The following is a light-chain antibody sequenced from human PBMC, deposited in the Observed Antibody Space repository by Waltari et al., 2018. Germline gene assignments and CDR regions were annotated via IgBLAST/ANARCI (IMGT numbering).Light chain of an antibody. CDR1: QSISRG. Sequence: CRASQSISRGLAGYQQKPGQAPKVLIYKSSNLDSGVPSRFSGRGSGTEFTLTISSLQPDDFATYYCQEYSTSSLSFAGGTKVDI. J-gene: IGKJ4*01. CDR3: QEYSTSSLS. CDR2: KSS. V-gene: IGKV1-5*03.